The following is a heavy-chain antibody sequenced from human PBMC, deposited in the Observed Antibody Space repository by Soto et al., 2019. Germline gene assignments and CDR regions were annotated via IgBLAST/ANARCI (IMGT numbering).Heavy chain of an antibody. D-gene: IGHD2-21*02. V-gene: IGHV4-30-4*01. Sequence: QVQLQESGPGLVRPSQTLSLTCTVSGGSISTDHYHWTWIRQAPGKGLEWIGYIHYSGSIQFHPSLQSRVSMSVDTSKNLFSLMLSSVTAADTAVYFCAREDDGGDRDYYGLDVWGQGTTVTVSS. CDR3: AREDDGGDRDYYGLDV. CDR1: GGSISTDHYH. CDR2: IHYSGSI. J-gene: IGHJ6*02.